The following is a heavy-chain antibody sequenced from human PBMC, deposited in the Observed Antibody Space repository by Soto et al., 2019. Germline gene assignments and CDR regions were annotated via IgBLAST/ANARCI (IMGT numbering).Heavy chain of an antibody. D-gene: IGHD3-22*01. J-gene: IGHJ4*02. V-gene: IGHV3-49*03. CDR2: IRSKTYDETT. Sequence: GGSLRLSCTGSGFTFGDYAMSWFRQAPGKGLEWVGFIRSKTYDETTEYAASVKGRFTISRDDSKTIAYLQMNSLKTEDTAVYYCARGLYYYDSNGYYYFGYWGQGTLVTVSS. CDR3: ARGLYYYDSNGYYYFGY. CDR1: GFTFGDYA.